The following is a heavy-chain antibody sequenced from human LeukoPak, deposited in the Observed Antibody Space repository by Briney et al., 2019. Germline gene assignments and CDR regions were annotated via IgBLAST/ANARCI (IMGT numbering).Heavy chain of an antibody. D-gene: IGHD4-17*01. CDR1: GYSISSGYY. V-gene: IGHV4-38-2*02. Sequence: SETRSLTCAVSGYSISSGYYWGWIRQPPGKGLEWIGSIYHSGSTYYNTSLKSRVTISVDTSKNQFSLKLSSVTAAHTAVYYCARDGDYNYYYYYYMDVWGKGTTVTVSS. CDR2: IYHSGST. CDR3: ARDGDYNYYYYYYMDV. J-gene: IGHJ6*03.